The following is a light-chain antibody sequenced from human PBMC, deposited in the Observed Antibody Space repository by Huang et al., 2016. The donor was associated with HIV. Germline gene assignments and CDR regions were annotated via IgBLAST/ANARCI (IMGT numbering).Light chain of an antibody. V-gene: IGKV3-15*01. CDR2: GAA. J-gene: IGKJ4*01. CDR3: QQYNDWPLT. Sequence: EIVMMQSPAILSVSPGERATLSCRASQSGNTILAWYQQKPGQATRLLIYGAATRATGVPARFSGGGSGTEFTLTISGLKSEDFAVYYCQQYNDWPLTFGGGTKVDIK. CDR1: QSGNTI.